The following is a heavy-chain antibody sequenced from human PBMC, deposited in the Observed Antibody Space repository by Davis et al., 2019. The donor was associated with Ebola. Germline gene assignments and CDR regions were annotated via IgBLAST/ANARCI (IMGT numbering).Heavy chain of an antibody. CDR2: ISSDSDYI. D-gene: IGHD3-3*01. CDR1: GFTFSTYS. CDR3: ARSGLSFGVVKYHYGMDV. J-gene: IGHJ6*04. V-gene: IGHV3-21*04. Sequence: GGSLRLSCAASGFTFSTYSMSWVRQAPGKGLEWVSSISSDSDYIYYAGSVKGRFTVSRDNSKKTMYLQMNSLRAEDTAVYYCARSGLSFGVVKYHYGMDVWGKGTTVTVSS.